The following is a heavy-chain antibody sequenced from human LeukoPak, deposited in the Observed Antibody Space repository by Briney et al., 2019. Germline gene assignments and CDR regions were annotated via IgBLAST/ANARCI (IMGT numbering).Heavy chain of an antibody. D-gene: IGHD3-22*01. CDR3: ARDRDYYDSSGYYYVFDY. V-gene: IGHV4-34*01. CDR2: INHSGST. Sequence: PSETLSLTCAVYGGSFSGYYWSWIRQPPGKGLEWIGEINHSGSTNYNPSLKSRVTISVDKSKNQFSLKLSSVTAADTAVYYCARDRDYYDSSGYYYVFDYWGQGTLVTVSS. J-gene: IGHJ4*02. CDR1: GGSFSGYY.